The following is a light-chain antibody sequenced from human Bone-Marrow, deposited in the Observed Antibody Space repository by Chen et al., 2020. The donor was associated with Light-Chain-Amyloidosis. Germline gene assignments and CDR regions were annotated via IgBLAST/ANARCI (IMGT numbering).Light chain of an antibody. V-gene: IGLV1-44*01. J-gene: IGLJ3*02. CDR1: SSNIGRNT. Sequence: QPVLTQPPSASGTPGQTVTISCSGSSSNIGRNTVNWFQQFPGTAPKLLIYNDNQRPSGVPDRFSGSRSGTSASLAISGLQSEDEADYYCEAWHHTLNGPVFGGGTKLTVL. CDR2: NDN. CDR3: EAWHHTLNGPV.